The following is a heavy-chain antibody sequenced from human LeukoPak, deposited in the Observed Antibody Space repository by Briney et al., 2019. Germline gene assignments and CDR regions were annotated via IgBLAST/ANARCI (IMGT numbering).Heavy chain of an antibody. CDR2: VYYSGTT. CDR1: GGSFSGYY. V-gene: IGHV4-34*10. Sequence: SETLSLTCAVYGGSFSGYYWGWVRQPPGEGLEWIGSVYYSGTTYYKPSLKSRVTMSVDTSKNQFSLKLSSVTAADTAVYYCARDNPYGSGTDYWGQGTLVTVSS. CDR3: ARDNPYGSGTDY. D-gene: IGHD3-10*01. J-gene: IGHJ4*02.